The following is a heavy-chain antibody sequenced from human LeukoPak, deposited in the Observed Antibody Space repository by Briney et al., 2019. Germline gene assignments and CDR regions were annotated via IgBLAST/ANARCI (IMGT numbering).Heavy chain of an antibody. J-gene: IGHJ3*02. D-gene: IGHD6-19*01. CDR1: GYTFTSYY. CDR3: ARDGLYSSGWDDAFDI. CDR2: INPSGGST. V-gene: IGHV1-46*01. Sequence: VASVKVSCEASGYTFTSYYMHWVRQAPGQGLEWMGIINPSGGSTSYAQKFQGRVTMTRDTSTSTVYMELSSLRSEDTAVYYCARDGLYSSGWDDAFDIWGQGTMVTVSS.